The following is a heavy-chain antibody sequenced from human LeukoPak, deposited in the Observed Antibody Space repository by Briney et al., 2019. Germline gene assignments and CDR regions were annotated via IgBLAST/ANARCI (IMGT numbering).Heavy chain of an antibody. D-gene: IGHD2-15*01. CDR1: GFTFSNAW. CDR2: IKSQANGGTT. CDR3: PALGYPHYLGD. J-gene: IGHJ4*02. Sequence: PGGSLRLSCAASGFTFSNAWMSWVRQAPGKGLEWVGRIKSQANGGTTDYAAPVKGRFNILRDDSKTTLYLEMHSLKNEDTAVYYCPALGYPHYLGDGGGGTQAPVSS. V-gene: IGHV3-15*01.